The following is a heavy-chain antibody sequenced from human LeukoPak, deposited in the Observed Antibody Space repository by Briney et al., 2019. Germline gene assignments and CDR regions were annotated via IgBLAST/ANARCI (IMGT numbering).Heavy chain of an antibody. D-gene: IGHD3-22*01. CDR1: GGSISSGGYS. Sequence: SETLSLTCAVSGGSISSGGYSWSRIRQPPGKGLEWIGYIYHSGSTYYNPSLKSRVTISVDTSKNQFSLKLSSVTAADTAVYYCARDRRPITMIVVPYAFDIWGQGTMVTVSS. CDR3: ARDRRPITMIVVPYAFDI. J-gene: IGHJ3*02. V-gene: IGHV4-30-2*05. CDR2: IYHSGST.